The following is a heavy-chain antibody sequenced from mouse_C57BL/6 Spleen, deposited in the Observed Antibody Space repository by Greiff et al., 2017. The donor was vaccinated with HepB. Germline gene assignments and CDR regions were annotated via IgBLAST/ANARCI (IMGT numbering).Heavy chain of an antibody. Sequence: EVKLVESEGGLVQPGSSMKLSCTASGFTFSDYYMAWVRQVPEKGLEWVANINYDGSSTYYLDSLKSRFIISRDNAKNILYLQMSSLKSEDTATYYCAREGDSSGYYAMDYWGQGTSVTVSS. V-gene: IGHV5-16*01. CDR2: INYDGSST. J-gene: IGHJ4*01. D-gene: IGHD3-2*02. CDR3: AREGDSSGYYAMDY. CDR1: GFTFSDYY.